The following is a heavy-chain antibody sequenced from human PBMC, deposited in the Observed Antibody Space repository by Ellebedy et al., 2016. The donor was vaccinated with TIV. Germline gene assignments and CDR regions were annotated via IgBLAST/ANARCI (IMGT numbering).Heavy chain of an antibody. D-gene: IGHD1-26*01. J-gene: IGHJ4*02. Sequence: GGSLRLSXAASGFTFSTYWMHWVRQVPGKGLVWVSRINSDGTSTSYADSVKGRFIISRDNAKNTVYLQMNSLRAEDTALYYCARSGSYYGRFDYWGRGTLVTVSS. CDR2: INSDGTST. CDR1: GFTFSTYW. CDR3: ARSGSYYGRFDY. V-gene: IGHV3-74*01.